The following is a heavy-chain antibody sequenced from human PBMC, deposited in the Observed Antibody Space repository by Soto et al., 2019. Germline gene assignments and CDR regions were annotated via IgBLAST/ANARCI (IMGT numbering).Heavy chain of an antibody. V-gene: IGHV1-69*02. CDR2: IIPILGIA. D-gene: IGHD2-21*02. CDR3: ARVPGHIVVVTAIHGMDV. CDR1: GGTFSSYT. J-gene: IGHJ6*02. Sequence: QVQLVQSGAEVKKPGSSVKVSCKASGGTFSSYTISWVRQAPGQGLEWMGRIIPILGIANYAQKFQGRVTINADKSTRTAYVELSSLRSEDTAVYYCARVPGHIVVVTAIHGMDVWGHGTTVTVSS.